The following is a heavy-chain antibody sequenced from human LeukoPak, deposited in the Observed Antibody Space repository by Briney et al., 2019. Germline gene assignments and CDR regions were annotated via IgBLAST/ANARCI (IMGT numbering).Heavy chain of an antibody. CDR2: IRSKANSYAT. J-gene: IGHJ6*03. D-gene: IGHD3-9*01. Sequence: QAGGSLRLSCAASGFTFSGSAMHLVRQASGKGLEWVGRIRSKANSYATAYAASVKGRFTISRDDSKNTAYLQMNSLKTEDTAVYYCTSRYFDWFRYMDVWGKGTTVTVSS. CDR1: GFTFSGSA. CDR3: TSRYFDWFRYMDV. V-gene: IGHV3-73*01.